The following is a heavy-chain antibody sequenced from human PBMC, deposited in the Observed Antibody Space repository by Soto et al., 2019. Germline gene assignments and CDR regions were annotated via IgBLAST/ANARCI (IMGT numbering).Heavy chain of an antibody. CDR3: ARRRITMIVVVFDAFDI. J-gene: IGHJ3*02. V-gene: IGHV4-4*02. Sequence: QVQLQESGPGLVKPSGTLSLTCAVSGGSISSSYWWSWVRQPPGKGLEWIGEIYHSGSTNYNPSLKSPVTISVDTSKNQFSLKLSSVTAADTAVYYCARRRITMIVVVFDAFDIWGQGTMVTVSS. CDR1: GGSISSSYW. CDR2: IYHSGST. D-gene: IGHD3-22*01.